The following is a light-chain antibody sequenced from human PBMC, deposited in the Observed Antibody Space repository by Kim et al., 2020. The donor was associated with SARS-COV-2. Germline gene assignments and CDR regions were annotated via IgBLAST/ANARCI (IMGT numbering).Light chain of an antibody. CDR3: QQYGSPPWT. J-gene: IGKJ1*01. CDR1: QSVSSSY. V-gene: IGKV3-20*01. Sequence: SPGERAPLSCRASQSVSSSYLAWDQQKPGQPSRLLYDGASSRATGRPDSFSGGGAGTDSTHTSSRLEPEDFAVYYCQQYGSPPWTFGQGTKVDIK. CDR2: GAS.